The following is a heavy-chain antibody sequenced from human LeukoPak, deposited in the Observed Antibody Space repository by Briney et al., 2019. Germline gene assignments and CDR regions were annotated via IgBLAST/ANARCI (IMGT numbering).Heavy chain of an antibody. CDR3: ARDLGTDYGGNLYYYYMDV. D-gene: IGHD4-23*01. Sequence: PSETLSLTCTVSGGSISSYYWSWIRQPPGKGLEWIGYIYYSGSTNYNPSLKSRVTISVDTSKNQFSLKLSSVTAADTAVYYCARDLGTDYGGNLYYYYMDVWGKGTTVTVSS. CDR1: GGSISSYY. CDR2: IYYSGST. J-gene: IGHJ6*03. V-gene: IGHV4-59*01.